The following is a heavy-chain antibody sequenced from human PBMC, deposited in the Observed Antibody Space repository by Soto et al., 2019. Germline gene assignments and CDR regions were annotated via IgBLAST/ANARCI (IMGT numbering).Heavy chain of an antibody. D-gene: IGHD3-10*01. J-gene: IGHJ5*02. CDR3: TREYNYGHNWFDP. CDR1: GGSIRNNY. CDR2: IYYTGTS. Sequence: SETLSLTCTVSGGSIRNNYWSWIRQPPGKGLEWVGYIYYTGTSKYNPSLKSRVTISVDSSKNQFSLDLRSVTPADTAVYYCTREYNYGHNWFDPWGQGTLVTVSS. V-gene: IGHV4-59*01.